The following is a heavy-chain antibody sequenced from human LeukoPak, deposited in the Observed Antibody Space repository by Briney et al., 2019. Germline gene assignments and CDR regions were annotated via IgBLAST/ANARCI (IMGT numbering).Heavy chain of an antibody. J-gene: IGHJ3*01. CDR1: GSTFSSAA. V-gene: IGHV3-23*01. D-gene: IGHD5-24*01. Sequence: GGSLRLSCAASGSTFSSAAMTWVRHAPGKGLEWVSLIASSGGSTYYADSVKGRFTISRDNSKNTLSPQMNSLRVEDTAIYYCAKDIQLSTWGLGTMVTVSS. CDR3: AKDIQLST. CDR2: IASSGGST.